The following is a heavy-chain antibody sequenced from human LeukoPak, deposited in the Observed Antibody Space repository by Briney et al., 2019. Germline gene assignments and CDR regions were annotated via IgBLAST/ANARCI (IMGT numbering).Heavy chain of an antibody. Sequence: GGSLRLSCAASGFTFSSYAMSWVRQAPGKGLEWVSAISGSGGSTYHADSVKGRFTISRDNSKNTLYLQMNSLRAEDTAVYYCAKDRYSSSWYENWFDPWGQGTLVTVSS. V-gene: IGHV3-23*01. CDR1: GFTFSSYA. CDR2: ISGSGGST. D-gene: IGHD6-13*01. J-gene: IGHJ5*02. CDR3: AKDRYSSSWYENWFDP.